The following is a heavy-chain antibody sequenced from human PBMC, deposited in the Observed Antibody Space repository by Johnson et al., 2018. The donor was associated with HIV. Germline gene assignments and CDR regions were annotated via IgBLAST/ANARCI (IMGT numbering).Heavy chain of an antibody. CDR3: AKGPGDALDI. Sequence: VQLVESGGVVVWPGGSLRLSCAASGFAFADYGMHWVRQPPWKGLEWVSFIDWDGISAYYADSVKGRFTISRDNNKNSLYLEMNSLRAEDTALYYCAKGPGDALDIWGQGTMVTVSS. CDR2: IDWDGISA. J-gene: IGHJ3*02. V-gene: IGHV3-43D*03. CDR1: GFAFADYG.